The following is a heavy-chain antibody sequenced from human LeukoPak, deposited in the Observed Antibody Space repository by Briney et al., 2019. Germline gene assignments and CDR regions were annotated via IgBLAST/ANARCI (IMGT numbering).Heavy chain of an antibody. J-gene: IGHJ4*02. Sequence: GGSLRLSCAASGFTLSNYWMHWVRQAPGKGLEWVSTISGSGGNTYYADSVKGRFTISRDNSKNTLYLQMNSLRAEDTAVYYCAKHKYCGGGSCSFDYWGQGTLVTVSS. CDR1: GFTLSNYW. D-gene: IGHD2-15*01. CDR2: ISGSGGNT. V-gene: IGHV3-23*01. CDR3: AKHKYCGGGSCSFDY.